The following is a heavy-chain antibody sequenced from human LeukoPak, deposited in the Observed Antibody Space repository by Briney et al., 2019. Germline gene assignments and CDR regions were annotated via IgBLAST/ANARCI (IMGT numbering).Heavy chain of an antibody. Sequence: SQTLSLTCAISGDSVSSNSAAWNWIRQSPSRGLEWLGRTYYRSKWYNDYAVSVKSRITINPDTSKNQFSLQLNSVTPEDTAVYYYARGQQWLVPADFDYWGQGTLVTVSS. V-gene: IGHV6-1*01. CDR3: ARGQQWLVPADFDY. D-gene: IGHD6-19*01. CDR1: GDSVSSNSAA. J-gene: IGHJ4*02. CDR2: TYYRSKWYN.